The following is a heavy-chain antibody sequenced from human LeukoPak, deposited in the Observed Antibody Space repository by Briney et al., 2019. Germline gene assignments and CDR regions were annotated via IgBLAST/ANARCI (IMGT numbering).Heavy chain of an antibody. CDR2: ISSSSSYI. D-gene: IGHD3-10*01. CDR1: GFTFSSYE. J-gene: IGHJ4*02. CDR3: ARASGLGGDPRPVPDY. Sequence: GGSLRLSCAAAGFTFSSYEMNWVRQAPGKGLEWVSYISSSSSYIYYADSVKGRFTISRDNAKNSLYLQINSLRAEDTAVYYCARASGLGGDPRPVPDYWGQGTLVTVSS. V-gene: IGHV3-21*05.